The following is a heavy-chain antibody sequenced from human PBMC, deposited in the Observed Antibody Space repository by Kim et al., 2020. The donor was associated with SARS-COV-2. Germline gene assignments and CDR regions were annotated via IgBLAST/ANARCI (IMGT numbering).Heavy chain of an antibody. CDR2: IWYDGSNK. Sequence: GGSLRLSCAASGFTFSSYGMHWVRQAPGKGLEWVAVIWYDGSNKYYADSVKGRFTISRDNSKNTLYLQMNSLRAEDTAVYYCARDYYDVVVNYYYMDVWGKGTTVTVSS. CDR1: GFTFSSYG. D-gene: IGHD2-2*01. CDR3: ARDYYDVVVNYYYMDV. J-gene: IGHJ6*03. V-gene: IGHV3-33*01.